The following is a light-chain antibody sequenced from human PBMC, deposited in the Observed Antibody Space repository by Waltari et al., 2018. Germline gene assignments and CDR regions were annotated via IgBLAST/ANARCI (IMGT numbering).Light chain of an antibody. Sequence: QSALTQPASVSGSPGQSITISCTVTSSDVGSYNLVSWYQQHPGKAPELMIYEGSKRPSGVSHRFSGSKSGNTASLTISGLQAEDEADYYCCSYAGGSTYVFGTGTKVTVL. CDR3: CSYAGGSTYV. J-gene: IGLJ1*01. CDR1: SSDVGSYNL. CDR2: EGS. V-gene: IGLV2-23*01.